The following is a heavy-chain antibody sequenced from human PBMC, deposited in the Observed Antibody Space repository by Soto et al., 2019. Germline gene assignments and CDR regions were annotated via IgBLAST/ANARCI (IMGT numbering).Heavy chain of an antibody. CDR2: IRGSGDST. V-gene: IGHV3-23*01. CDR1: GFTFSSYA. D-gene: IGHD3-22*01. CDR3: AKAPSITTVVVAD. J-gene: IGHJ4*02. Sequence: EVQLLESGGGLVQPGGSLRLSCAASGFTFSSYAMTWVRQAPGKGLEWVSVIRGSGDSTYYADSVKGRFTISRDNSKNTLYLQMNSLRAEDTAVYYCAKAPSITTVVVADWGQGTLVTVSS.